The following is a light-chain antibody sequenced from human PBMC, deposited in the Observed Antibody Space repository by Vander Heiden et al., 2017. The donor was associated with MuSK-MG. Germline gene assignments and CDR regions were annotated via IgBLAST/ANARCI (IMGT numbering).Light chain of an antibody. Sequence: QSALTQPPSASGSPGQSVTISCTGTSSDVGNYNYVSWYQQHPGKAPKLMIYEVSKRPSGVPDRFSGSKSGNTASLTVSGLQAEDEADYYCSPYTSSNNWVFGGGTKLTVL. J-gene: IGLJ3*02. CDR2: EVS. CDR3: SPYTSSNNWV. CDR1: SSDVGNYNY. V-gene: IGLV2-8*01.